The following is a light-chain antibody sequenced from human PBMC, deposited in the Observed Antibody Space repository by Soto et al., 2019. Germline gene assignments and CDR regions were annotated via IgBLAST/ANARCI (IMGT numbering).Light chain of an antibody. CDR1: QSVNSDY. Sequence: EIVLTQSPGTLSLSPGERATLSCRASQSVNSDYLAWYQQKPGQAPRLLLYGASTRATGIPDRFSGSGSGADFTLTISSLEPEDFAMYSCQQYGSSPYTFGQGTKLEI. V-gene: IGKV3-20*01. CDR3: QQYGSSPYT. J-gene: IGKJ2*01. CDR2: GAS.